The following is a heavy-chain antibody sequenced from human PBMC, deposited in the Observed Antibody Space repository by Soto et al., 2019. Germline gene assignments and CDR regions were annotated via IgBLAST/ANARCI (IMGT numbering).Heavy chain of an antibody. CDR3: ARVVSDSSGYLVFYYYGMDV. Sequence: QVQLVQSGAEVKKPGSSVKVSCKASGGTFSSYTISWVRQAPGQGLEWMGRIIPILGIANYAQKFQGRVTITADKSTSTPYMELSSLRSEDTAVYYCARVVSDSSGYLVFYYYGMDVWGQGTTVTVSS. CDR1: GGTFSSYT. V-gene: IGHV1-69*02. D-gene: IGHD3-22*01. CDR2: IIPILGIA. J-gene: IGHJ6*02.